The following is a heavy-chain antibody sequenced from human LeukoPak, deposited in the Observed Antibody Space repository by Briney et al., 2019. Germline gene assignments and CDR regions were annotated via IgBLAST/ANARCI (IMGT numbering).Heavy chain of an antibody. J-gene: IGHJ6*02. V-gene: IGHV3-43D*03. CDR1: GFTFDDYA. CDR3: AKDISVQLPNYYYYYGMDV. Sequence: GGSLRLSCAASGFTFDDYAMHWVRQAPGKGLEWVSLISWDGGSTYYADSVKGRFTISRDNSKNSLYLQMNSLRAEDTALYYCAKDISVQLPNYYYYYGMDVWGQGTTVTVSS. CDR2: ISWDGGST. D-gene: IGHD2-2*01.